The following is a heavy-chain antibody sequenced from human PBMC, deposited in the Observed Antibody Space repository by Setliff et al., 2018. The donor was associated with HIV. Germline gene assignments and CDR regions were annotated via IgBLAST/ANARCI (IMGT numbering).Heavy chain of an antibody. CDR3: ARLDAIRGAYYYGSRSYQSDAFDI. D-gene: IGHD3-10*01. CDR1: GGSISSYY. Sequence: PSETLSLTCTVSGGSISSYYWSWIRQPPGKGLEWIGYIYYSGSTNYNPSLKSRVTISVDTSKNQFSLKLSSVTAADTAVYYCARLDAIRGAYYYGSRSYQSDAFDIWGQGTMVTVSS. V-gene: IGHV4-59*01. J-gene: IGHJ3*02. CDR2: IYYSGST.